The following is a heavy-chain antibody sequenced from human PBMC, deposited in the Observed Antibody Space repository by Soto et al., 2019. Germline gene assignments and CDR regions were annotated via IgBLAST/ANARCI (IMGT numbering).Heavy chain of an antibody. V-gene: IGHV3-23*01. Sequence: GSLRLSCAASGFTFSNYAMSWVRQAPGKGLEWVSSISGSGVTTYYADSVKGRFTISRDSSKNTLYLQMNGLRGEDTAVYYCAKDCFFWGQGTLVTVSS. J-gene: IGHJ4*02. CDR3: AKDCFF. CDR2: ISGSGVTT. CDR1: GFTFSNYA. D-gene: IGHD2-21*01.